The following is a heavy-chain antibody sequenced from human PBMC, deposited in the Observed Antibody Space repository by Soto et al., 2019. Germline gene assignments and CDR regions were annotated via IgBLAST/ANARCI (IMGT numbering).Heavy chain of an antibody. V-gene: IGHV1-46*03. Sequence: ASVKVSCKASGYTFTSYYMHWVRQAPGQGLEWMGIINPSGGSTSYAQKFQGRVTMTRDTSTSTAYMELSSLRSEDTAVYYCARDTDFNGLAVYYFDYWGQGTLVTVSS. CDR2: INPSGGST. CDR1: GYTFTSYY. CDR3: ARDTDFNGLAVYYFDY. D-gene: IGHD3-3*01. J-gene: IGHJ4*02.